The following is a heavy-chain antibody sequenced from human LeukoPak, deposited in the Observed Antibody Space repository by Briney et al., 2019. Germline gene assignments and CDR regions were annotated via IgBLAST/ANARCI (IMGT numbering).Heavy chain of an antibody. D-gene: IGHD3-9*01. Sequence: GGSLRLSCAASGFTFSSYAMSWVRQAPGKGLEWVSAISGSGGSTYYADSVKGRFTISRDNSKNTLYLQMNSLRAEDTAVYYCAKDAVLRYFDWLPLDCWGQGTLVTVSS. V-gene: IGHV3-23*01. CDR1: GFTFSSYA. CDR3: AKDAVLRYFDWLPLDC. J-gene: IGHJ4*02. CDR2: ISGSGGST.